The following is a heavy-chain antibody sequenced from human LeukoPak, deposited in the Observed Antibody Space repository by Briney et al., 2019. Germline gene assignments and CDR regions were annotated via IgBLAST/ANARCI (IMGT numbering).Heavy chain of an antibody. D-gene: IGHD3-16*01. V-gene: IGHV4-34*01. J-gene: IGHJ6*03. CDR2: INHSGST. Sequence: SETLSLTCAVYGGSFSGYYWSWIRQPPGKGLEWIGEINHSGSTNYNPSLKSRVTISVDTSKDQFSLKLSSVTAADTAVYYCALEPRYDPLNWYHMDVWGTGTTVTVSS. CDR1: GGSFSGYY. CDR3: ALEPRYDPLNWYHMDV.